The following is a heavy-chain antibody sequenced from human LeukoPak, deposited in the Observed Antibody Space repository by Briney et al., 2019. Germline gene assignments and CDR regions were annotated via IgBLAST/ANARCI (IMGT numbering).Heavy chain of an antibody. D-gene: IGHD2-2*02. CDR2: IYHSGRT. CDR1: GDSINSAYF. V-gene: IGHV4-38-2*02. CDR3: ARHPCTSCYTPNWFDP. J-gene: IGHJ5*02. Sequence: SETLSLTCTVSGDSINSAYFWGWIRQPPGKGLEHIGSIYHSGRTYYNSSLKSRVTISVDTSRNQFSLKLSSVTAADTAIYYCARHPCTSCYTPNWFDPWGQGTLVSVSS.